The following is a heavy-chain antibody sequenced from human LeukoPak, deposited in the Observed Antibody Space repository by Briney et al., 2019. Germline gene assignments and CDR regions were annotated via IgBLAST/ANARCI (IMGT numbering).Heavy chain of an antibody. D-gene: IGHD2-2*01. CDR2: ISTDSTRT. CDR1: GFTFSSYA. J-gene: IGHJ5*02. CDR3: ATSSNAPGYH. Sequence: GGSLRLSCAASGFTFSSYAMDWVRQDPGKGLEWVSAISTDSTRTFYADSVKGRFTISRDNSKNTLYLQMNSLRAEDTAVYYCATSSNAPGYHWGQGTLVTVSS. V-gene: IGHV3-23*01.